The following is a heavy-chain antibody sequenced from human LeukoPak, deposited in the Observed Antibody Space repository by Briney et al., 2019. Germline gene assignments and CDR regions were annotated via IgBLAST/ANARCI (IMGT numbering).Heavy chain of an antibody. Sequence: AGASLILSCAASGFSFDTYCVRWGRKPPGKVLEWVAKIKQDGSQKHYVASVKGRFPTSSDNDKNSLYLQMNSLRVADPGVYYCPRGDTPSTCRQFDSWGKGSLVIVSS. J-gene: IGHJ4*02. CDR1: GFSFDTYC. CDR2: IKQDGSQK. V-gene: IGHV3-7*04. CDR3: PRGDTPSTCRQFDS. D-gene: IGHD2-15*01.